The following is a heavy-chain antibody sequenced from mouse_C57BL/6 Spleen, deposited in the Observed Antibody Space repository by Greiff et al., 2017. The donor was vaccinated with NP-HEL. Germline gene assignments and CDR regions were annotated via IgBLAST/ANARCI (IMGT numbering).Heavy chain of an antibody. J-gene: IGHJ4*01. CDR2: IYPGSGNT. D-gene: IGHD1-1*01. Sequence: VQLQQSGAELVRPGASVKLSCKASGYTFTDYYINWVKQRPGQGLEWIARIYPGSGNTYYNEKFKGKATLTAEKSSSTAYMQLSSLTSEDSAVYFCARSYYGSSWGAMDYWGQGTSVTVSS. V-gene: IGHV1-76*01. CDR3: ARSYYGSSWGAMDY. CDR1: GYTFTDYY.